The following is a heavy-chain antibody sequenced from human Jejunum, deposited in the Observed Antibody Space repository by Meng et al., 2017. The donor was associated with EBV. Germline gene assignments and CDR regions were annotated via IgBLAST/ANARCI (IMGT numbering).Heavy chain of an antibody. Sequence: QVPLVQSGSALKKPGASVKVSCKDSGYTFPSSGINWVRQAPGQGLEWMGWIHTNTGYPTYAQDFTGRFVFSLDTSVSTAYLQITSLSTEDNAVYYCARVRPGGGWFDPWGQGTLVTVSS. CDR3: ARVRPGGGWFDP. CDR1: GYTFPSSG. CDR2: IHTNTGYP. D-gene: IGHD2-8*02. V-gene: IGHV7-4-1*02. J-gene: IGHJ5*02.